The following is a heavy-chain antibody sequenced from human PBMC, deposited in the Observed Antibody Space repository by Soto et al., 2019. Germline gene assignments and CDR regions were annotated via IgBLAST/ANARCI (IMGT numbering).Heavy chain of an antibody. D-gene: IGHD4-4*01. CDR3: ASRDYNDAFDI. CDR2: VFYSGNT. V-gene: IGHV4-59*01. J-gene: IGHJ3*02. CDR1: GVSISTYY. Sequence: QVQLQESGPGLVKPSETLSLTCTVSGVSISTYYWTWIRQPPGKGLEWIGQVFYSGNTHYNPSLKSRVTISVDASRNQFSLRLSSGTAADTAMYYCASRDYNDAFDIWGQGTLVTVSS.